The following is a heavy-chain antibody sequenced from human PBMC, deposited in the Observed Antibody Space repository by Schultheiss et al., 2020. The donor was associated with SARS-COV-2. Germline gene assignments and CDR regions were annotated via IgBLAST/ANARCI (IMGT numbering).Heavy chain of an antibody. J-gene: IGHJ4*02. CDR3: AKGSTGYSYGMN. CDR2: ISGSGGST. D-gene: IGHD5-18*01. Sequence: LKISCAASGFTFSSYAMSWVRQAPGKGLEWVSAISGSGGSTYYADSVKGRFTISRDNAKNSLYLQMISLRAEDTAVYYCAKGSTGYSYGMNWGQGTLVTVSS. CDR1: GFTFSSYA. V-gene: IGHV3-23*01.